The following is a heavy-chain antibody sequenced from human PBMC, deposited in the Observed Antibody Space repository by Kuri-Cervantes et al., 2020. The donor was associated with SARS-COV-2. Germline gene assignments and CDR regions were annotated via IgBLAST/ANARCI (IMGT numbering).Heavy chain of an antibody. CDR3: AGYYDILTGHHDAFDI. Sequence: GESLKISCAASGFTFSSYSMNWVRQAPGKGLEWVSSISSSSSYIYYADSVKGRFTISRDNAKNSLYLQMNSLRAEDTAVYYCAGYYDILTGHHDAFDIWGQGTMVTVSS. CDR1: GFTFSSYS. D-gene: IGHD3-9*01. V-gene: IGHV3-21*01. CDR2: ISSSSSYI. J-gene: IGHJ3*02.